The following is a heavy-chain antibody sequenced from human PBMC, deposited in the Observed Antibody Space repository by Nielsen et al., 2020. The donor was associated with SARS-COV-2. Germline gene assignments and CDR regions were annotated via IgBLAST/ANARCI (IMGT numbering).Heavy chain of an antibody. CDR1: GGSISSSSYY. CDR2: IYQSGST. J-gene: IGHJ4*02. CDR3: AAYSSGWSLGGGD. V-gene: IGHV4-39*07. D-gene: IGHD6-19*01. Sequence: SETLSLTCTVSGGSISSSSYYWGWIRQPPGKGLEWIGSIYQSGSTYYSPSLKSRITISVDTSKNQFSLKLTSVTAADTAVYYCAAYSSGWSLGGGDWGQGTLVTVSS.